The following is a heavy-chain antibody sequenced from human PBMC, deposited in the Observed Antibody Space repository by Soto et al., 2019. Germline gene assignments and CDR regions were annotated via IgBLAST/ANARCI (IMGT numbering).Heavy chain of an antibody. CDR1: GFTFSSYA. D-gene: IGHD3-16*01. CDR2: ISGSGEVT. CDR3: AKNRKITGGYIAY. J-gene: IGHJ4*02. Sequence: GGSLRLSCSASGFTFSSYAMSWVRQAPGKGLEWVSVISGSGEVTHYGDSVRGRFTISRDTSKNTLYLQMNSLRAEDTAVYYCAKNRKITGGYIAYWGQGTLVTVSS. V-gene: IGHV3-23*01.